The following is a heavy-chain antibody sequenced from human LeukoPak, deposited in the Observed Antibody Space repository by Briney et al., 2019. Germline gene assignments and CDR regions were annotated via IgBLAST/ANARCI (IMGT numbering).Heavy chain of an antibody. J-gene: IGHJ4*02. CDR3: ARVAGATKTFDY. V-gene: IGHV1-69*01. D-gene: IGHD5-12*01. CDR2: IIPILGTE. CDR1: GGTFSSYA. Sequence: VKDSCMACGGTFSSYASSWVRQARGKGGAGMGGIIPILGTENYAQKFRGRVTITADESTSTAYMELSSLRSEDTAVYYCARVAGATKTFDYWGQGTLVTVSS.